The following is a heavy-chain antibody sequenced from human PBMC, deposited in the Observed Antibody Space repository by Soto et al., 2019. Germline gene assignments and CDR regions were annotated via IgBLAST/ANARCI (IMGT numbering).Heavy chain of an antibody. CDR1: GYTFSSYG. Sequence: QVQLVQSGAEVKKPGASVKVSCKASGYTFSSYGLSWVRQAPGQGLEWMGWIRAYNGNTNYAQKLQGRVTMTTDTSTSTAYMELRSLRSDDTAVYYCARGGQNGSYESRAMVDYWGQGTLVTVSS. CDR2: IRAYNGNT. D-gene: IGHD3-22*01. V-gene: IGHV1-18*01. J-gene: IGHJ4*02. CDR3: ARGGQNGSYESRAMVDY.